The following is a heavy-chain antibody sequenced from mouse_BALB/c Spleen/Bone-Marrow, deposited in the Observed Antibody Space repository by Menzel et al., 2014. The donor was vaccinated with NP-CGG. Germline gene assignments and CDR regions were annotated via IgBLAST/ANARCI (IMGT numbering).Heavy chain of an antibody. CDR3: ARGGNFDY. Sequence: QLKESGAELARPGASVKMSCKASGYTLTSYTMHWVKQRPGQGLEWIGYINPSSGYTNYNQKFKDKATLTADKSSSTAYMQPSSLTPEDSAVYYCARGGNFDYWGQGTTPTVSS. J-gene: IGHJ2*01. CDR2: INPSSGYT. D-gene: IGHD1-1*01. CDR1: GYTLTSYT. V-gene: IGHV1-4*01.